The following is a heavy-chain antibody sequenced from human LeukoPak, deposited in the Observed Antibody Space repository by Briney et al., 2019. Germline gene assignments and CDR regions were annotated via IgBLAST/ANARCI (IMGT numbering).Heavy chain of an antibody. CDR1: GGSISSYY. V-gene: IGHV4-59*08. D-gene: IGHD6-13*01. Sequence: SETLSLTCTVSGGSISSYYWSWIRQPPGKGLEWIGYIYYSGSTNYNPSLKSRVTISVDTSKNQFSLKLSSVTAADTAVYYCASSSSWCLFDYWGQGTLVTVSS. J-gene: IGHJ4*02. CDR2: IYYSGST. CDR3: ASSSSWCLFDY.